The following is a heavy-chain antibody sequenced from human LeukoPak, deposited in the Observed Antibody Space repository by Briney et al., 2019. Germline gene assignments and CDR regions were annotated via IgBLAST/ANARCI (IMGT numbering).Heavy chain of an antibody. V-gene: IGHV3-53*01. D-gene: IGHD1-7*01. CDR1: GFIVSCNY. CDR2: IYSDNAT. CDR3: ARIDGGNYFLDY. J-gene: IGHJ4*02. Sequence: GSLSLSCAASGFIVSCNYMSWVRQAPGKGLGWVPLIYSDNATYYADSVKGRFTISRDSSKNTLFVQMTSLRAEDTAVYYCARIDGGNYFLDYWGQGTLVTVSS.